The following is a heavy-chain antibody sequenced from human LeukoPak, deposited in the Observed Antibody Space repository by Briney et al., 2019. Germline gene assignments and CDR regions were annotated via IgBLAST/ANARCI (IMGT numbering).Heavy chain of an antibody. CDR3: ARVRPPSSGGIPYYYYYYMDV. J-gene: IGHJ6*03. CDR1: GGSISSYY. CDR2: IYYSGST. D-gene: IGHD6-19*01. V-gene: IGHV4-59*01. Sequence: SETLSLTCTVSGGSISSYYWSWIRQPPGKGLEWIGYIYYSGSTNYNPSLKSRVTISVDTSKNQFSLKLSSVTAADTAVYYCARVRPPSSGGIPYYYYYYMDVWGKGTTVTVSS.